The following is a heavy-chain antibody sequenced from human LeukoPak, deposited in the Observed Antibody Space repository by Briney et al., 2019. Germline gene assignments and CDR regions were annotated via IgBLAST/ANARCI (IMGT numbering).Heavy chain of an antibody. Sequence: GGSLRLSCAASGFTVSSYAMSWVRQAPGKGLEWVSAISGGGGTTYYADSVKGRFTISRDNSRNTLYLQMNSLRAEDTAVYYCAKPEPSGWFVFDYWGQGTLVTVSS. D-gene: IGHD1-14*01. V-gene: IGHV3-23*01. CDR1: GFTVSSYA. CDR3: AKPEPSGWFVFDY. CDR2: ISGGGGTT. J-gene: IGHJ4*02.